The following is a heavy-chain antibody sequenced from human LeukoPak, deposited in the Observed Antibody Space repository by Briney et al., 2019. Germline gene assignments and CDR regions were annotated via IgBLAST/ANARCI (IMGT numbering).Heavy chain of an antibody. J-gene: IGHJ5*02. Sequence: SGGSLRLSCAASGFTFSSYGMHWVRQAPGKGLEWVAFIRYDGSNKYYADSVKGRFTISRDNSKNTLYLQMNSLRAEDTAVYYCAKDLWRYFDYRFDPWGQGTLVTVSS. CDR2: IRYDGSNK. V-gene: IGHV3-30*02. CDR1: GFTFSSYG. D-gene: IGHD3-9*01. CDR3: AKDLWRYFDYRFDP.